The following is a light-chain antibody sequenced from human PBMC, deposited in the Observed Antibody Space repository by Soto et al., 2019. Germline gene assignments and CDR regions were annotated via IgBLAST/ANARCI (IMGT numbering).Light chain of an antibody. CDR3: ATWDDNLNADV. CDR1: GSNIGSNS. V-gene: IGLV1-44*01. Sequence: QSVLTQPPSASGTPGQRVTISCSGSGSNIGSNSVNWYQQLPGRAPKLLIYTNNQRRSGVPDRFSGSKSGTSASLVIGGLQPEDEAHYYCATWDDNLNADVFGTGTKLTVL. CDR2: TNN. J-gene: IGLJ1*01.